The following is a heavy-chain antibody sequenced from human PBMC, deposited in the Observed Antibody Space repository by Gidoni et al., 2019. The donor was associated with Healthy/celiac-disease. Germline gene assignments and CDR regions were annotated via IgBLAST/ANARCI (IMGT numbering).Heavy chain of an antibody. V-gene: IGHV1-2*02. Sequence: QVQLLQSGAEVKKPGASVTVFCRASGYTFTDYSMHWVRQAPGQGLEWMGWINPKSGGTDYAQKFQGRLTMTRDTSIGTGYMELSRLTSDDTAIYYCARVIRSQKAFFDNWGQGTLVTVSS. CDR3: ARVIRSQKAFFDN. CDR2: INPKSGGT. J-gene: IGHJ4*02. CDR1: GYTFTDYS. D-gene: IGHD3-16*02.